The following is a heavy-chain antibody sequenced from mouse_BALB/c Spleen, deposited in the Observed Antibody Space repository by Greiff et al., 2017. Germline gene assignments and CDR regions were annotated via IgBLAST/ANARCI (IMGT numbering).Heavy chain of an antibody. CDR1: GFSLTSYG. CDR3: AKGDYYGYVAYAMDY. J-gene: IGHJ4*01. Sequence: QVQLKQSGPSLVQPSQSLSITCTVSGFSLTSYGVHWVRQSPGKGLEWLGVIWRGGSTDYNAAFMSRLSITKDNSKSQVFFKMNSLQADDTAIYYCAKGDYYGYVAYAMDYWGQGTSVTVSS. CDR2: IWRGGST. D-gene: IGHD1-2*01. V-gene: IGHV2-5-1*01.